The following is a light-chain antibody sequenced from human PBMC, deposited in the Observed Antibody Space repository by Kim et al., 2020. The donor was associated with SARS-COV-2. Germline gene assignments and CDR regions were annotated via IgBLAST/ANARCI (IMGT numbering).Light chain of an antibody. Sequence: EIVMTQSPTTLSVSPGERATLSCRASESVSSNLVWYQQKPGQAPRLFMYGASTRATGIPDRFSGSGSGTEFTLTISSLQSEDFAVYYCQQYNNWPRTFGQGTKVDIK. CDR3: QQYNNWPRT. V-gene: IGKV3-15*01. CDR2: GAS. CDR1: ESVSSN. J-gene: IGKJ1*01.